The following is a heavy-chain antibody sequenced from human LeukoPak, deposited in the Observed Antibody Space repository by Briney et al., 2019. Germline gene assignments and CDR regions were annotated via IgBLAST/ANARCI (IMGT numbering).Heavy chain of an antibody. D-gene: IGHD3-22*01. CDR1: GFTFSSYA. CDR3: AKDRGYYDSSSVLAFDI. CDR2: ISGSGGST. Sequence: GGSLRLSCAASGFTFSSYAMSWVRQAPGKGLEWVSAISGSGGSTYYADSVKGRFTISRDNSKNTLYLQMNSLRAEDTALYYCAKDRGYYDSSSVLAFDIWGQGTMVTVSS. J-gene: IGHJ3*02. V-gene: IGHV3-23*01.